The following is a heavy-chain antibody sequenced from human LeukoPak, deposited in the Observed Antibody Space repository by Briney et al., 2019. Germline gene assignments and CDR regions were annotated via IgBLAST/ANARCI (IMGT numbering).Heavy chain of an antibody. Sequence: PGGSLRLSCAASGFTFSSYEMNWVRQAPGKGLEWVSYISSSGSTIYYADSVKGRFTISRENAKNSLYSQMNSLRAEDTAVYYCARDKVHIGVAGTYYYGMDVWGKGTTVTVSS. D-gene: IGHD6-19*01. CDR2: ISSSGSTI. V-gene: IGHV3-48*03. CDR1: GFTFSSYE. CDR3: ARDKVHIGVAGTYYYGMDV. J-gene: IGHJ6*04.